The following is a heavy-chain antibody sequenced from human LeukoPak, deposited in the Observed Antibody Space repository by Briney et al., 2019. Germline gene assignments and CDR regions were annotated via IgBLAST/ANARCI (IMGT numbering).Heavy chain of an antibody. J-gene: IGHJ4*02. D-gene: IGHD2-8*01. CDR3: AKDHCTNGVCYMVY. V-gene: IGHV3-23*01. Sequence: SGGSLRLSCAASGFTFSSYGMHWVRQAPGKGLEWVSVITGSGGSTDYADSVKGRFTISRDNSKNTLYLQMNSLRAEDTAVYYCAKDHCTNGVCYMVYWGQGTLVTVSS. CDR2: ITGSGGST. CDR1: GFTFSSYG.